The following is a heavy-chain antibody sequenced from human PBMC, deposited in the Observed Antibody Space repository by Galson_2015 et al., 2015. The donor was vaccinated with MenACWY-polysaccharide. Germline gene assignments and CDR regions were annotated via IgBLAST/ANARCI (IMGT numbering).Heavy chain of an antibody. Sequence: SLRLSCAASGFTVSSNYMSWVRQAPGKGLEWVSFIYSGGYTYYADSVKGRFTISRDNAKNSLYLQMNSLRAEDTALYYCAKGPDYDILSGPLNWGQGTLITVSS. J-gene: IGHJ4*02. CDR2: IYSGGYT. D-gene: IGHD3-9*01. CDR3: AKGPDYDILSGPLN. V-gene: IGHV3-53*05. CDR1: GFTVSSNY.